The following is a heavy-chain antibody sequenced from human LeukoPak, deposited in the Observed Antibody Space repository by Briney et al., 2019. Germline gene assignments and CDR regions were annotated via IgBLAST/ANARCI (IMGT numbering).Heavy chain of an antibody. D-gene: IGHD3-10*01. J-gene: IGHJ4*02. V-gene: IGHV1-2*06. Sequence: ASVKVSCKASGYTFTGYYMHWVRQAPGQGLEWMGRINPNSGGTNYAQKFQGRVTMTRDTSISTAYMELSRPRSDDTAVYYCASFYGSGSYVDYWGQGTLVTVSS. CDR2: INPNSGGT. CDR3: ASFYGSGSYVDY. CDR1: GYTFTGYY.